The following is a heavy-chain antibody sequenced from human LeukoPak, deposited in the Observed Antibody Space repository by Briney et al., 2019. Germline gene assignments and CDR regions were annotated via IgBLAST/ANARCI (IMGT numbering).Heavy chain of an antibody. Sequence: PGGSLRLSCAASGFTFSNAWMSWVRQAPGKGLEGVAVVSHDEKTIFYADSLKGRFTVSRDNSKNTVYLQMNSLRDEDTAVYYCAREKQSGGTPFDYWGQGSLVTVSS. V-gene: IGHV3-30*03. D-gene: IGHD1-26*01. J-gene: IGHJ4*02. CDR2: VSHDEKTI. CDR1: GFTFSNAW. CDR3: AREKQSGGTPFDY.